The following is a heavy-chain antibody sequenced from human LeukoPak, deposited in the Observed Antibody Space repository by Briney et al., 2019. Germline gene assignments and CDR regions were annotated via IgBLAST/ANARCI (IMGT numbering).Heavy chain of an antibody. D-gene: IGHD4-11*01. V-gene: IGHV4-39*01. Sequence: SETLSLTCTVSGGSISSSSYYWGWIRQPPGKGLEWIGSIYYSGSTYYNPSLKSRVTISVDTSENQFSLKLSSVTAADTAVYYCARFDYTGKYYFDYWGQGTLVTVSS. J-gene: IGHJ4*02. CDR2: IYYSGST. CDR3: ARFDYTGKYYFDY. CDR1: GGSISSSSYY.